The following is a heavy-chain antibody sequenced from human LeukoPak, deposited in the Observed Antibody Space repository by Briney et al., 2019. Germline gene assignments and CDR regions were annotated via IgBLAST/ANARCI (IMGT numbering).Heavy chain of an antibody. CDR3: ARSRVMKGFDS. J-gene: IGHJ4*02. V-gene: IGHV4-61*02. CDR1: GGSISSGSYY. CDR2: IYKSENT. Sequence: SQTLSLTCTVSGGSISSGSYYWSWIRQPAGKGLEWIGRIYKSENTIYNPSLKSRVTISIDTSKNQFSLKLTSVTAADTAVYFCARSRVMKGFDSWGQGTLVTVSS.